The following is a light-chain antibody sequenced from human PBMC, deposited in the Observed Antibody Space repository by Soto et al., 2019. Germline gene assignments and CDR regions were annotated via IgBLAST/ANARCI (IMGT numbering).Light chain of an antibody. CDR3: QQYGSSPQT. CDR2: DAS. J-gene: IGKJ1*01. CDR1: QPVSNNY. Sequence: EVVLTQSPATLSLSPGERATLSCGASQPVSNNYVAWYQQKPGLAPRLLIFDASSRATGIPDRFSGSGAGTDFTLTISRVELEDFAVYFCQQYGSSPQTFGQGTKVDIK. V-gene: IGKV3D-20*01.